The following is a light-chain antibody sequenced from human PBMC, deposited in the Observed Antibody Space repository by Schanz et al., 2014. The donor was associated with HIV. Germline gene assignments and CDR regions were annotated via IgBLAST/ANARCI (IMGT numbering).Light chain of an antibody. J-gene: IGLJ2*01. V-gene: IGLV2-14*03. CDR2: DVA. CDR3: SSYRTSSTQVV. CDR1: GSDIAAYNY. Sequence: QSVLTQPASVSGSPGQSITISCTGTGSDIAAYNYVSWYQHHPGKAPKLIIYDVANRPSGVSNRFSGSKSGNTASLTISGLHPEDEADYYCSSYRTSSTQVVFGGGTKLTVL.